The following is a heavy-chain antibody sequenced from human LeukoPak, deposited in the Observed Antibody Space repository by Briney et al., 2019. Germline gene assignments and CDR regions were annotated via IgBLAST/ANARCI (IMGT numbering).Heavy chain of an antibody. V-gene: IGHV6-1*01. CDR1: GDSVSSNSAA. CDR3: ASVTYYYGSGNVYYFDY. D-gene: IGHD3-10*01. Sequence: SQTLSLTCAISGDSVSSNSAAWNWIRQSPSRGLEWLGRTYYRSKWYNDYAVSVKSRITINPDTSKNQFSLQLNSVTPEDTAVYYCASVTYYYGSGNVYYFDYWGQGTLVTVSS. CDR2: TYYRSKWYN. J-gene: IGHJ4*02.